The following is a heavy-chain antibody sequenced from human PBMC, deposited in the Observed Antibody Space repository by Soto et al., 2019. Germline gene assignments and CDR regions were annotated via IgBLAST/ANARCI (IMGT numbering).Heavy chain of an antibody. D-gene: IGHD1-1*01. V-gene: IGHV4-31*11. J-gene: IGHJ4*02. Sequence: TLSLTCAVSGGSISTVGHYWTWIRHPPGKGLEWIGSIYHTGSTYYSKSLRSRLTMSVDTSKSQFSLRLSSVTAADTAVYYCARATGTLRSRNCDYWGQGSLVTVSS. CDR1: GGSISTVGHY. CDR3: ARATGTLRSRNCDY. CDR2: IYHTGST.